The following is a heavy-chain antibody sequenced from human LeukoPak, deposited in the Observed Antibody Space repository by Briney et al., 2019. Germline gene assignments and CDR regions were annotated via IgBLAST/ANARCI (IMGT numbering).Heavy chain of an antibody. V-gene: IGHV1-69*01. CDR3: ARLYSSGWYAFDY. CDR2: IIPIFGTA. CDR1: GGTLSSYA. Sequence: SVKVSCKASGGTLSSYAISWVRQAPGQGLEWMGGIIPIFGTANYAQKFQARVTIPGDESTSTSYMELSSLRSEDTAVYYCARLYSSGWYAFDYWGQGTLVTVSS. D-gene: IGHD6-19*01. J-gene: IGHJ4*02.